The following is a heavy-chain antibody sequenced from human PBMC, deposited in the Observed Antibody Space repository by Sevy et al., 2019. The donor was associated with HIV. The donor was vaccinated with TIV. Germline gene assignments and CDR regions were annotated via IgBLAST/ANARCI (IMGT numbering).Heavy chain of an antibody. CDR1: GYTFSTYR. J-gene: IGHJ4*02. V-gene: IGHV1-18*01. D-gene: IGHD2-15*01. Sequence: ASVKVSCKVSGYTFSTYRITWVRQAPGQGLEWMGWISPHNGDTNYAQKLQGRVTMITDTSTSTAYMELRSLRSDVTAVYYCARAYCSGGRCYSLAYWGQGTLVTVSS. CDR2: ISPHNGDT. CDR3: ARAYCSGGRCYSLAY.